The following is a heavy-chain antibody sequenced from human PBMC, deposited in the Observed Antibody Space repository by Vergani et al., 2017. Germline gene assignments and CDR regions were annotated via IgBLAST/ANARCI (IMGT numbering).Heavy chain of an antibody. D-gene: IGHD3-10*01. CDR3: AKSPNSGRGVAFYI. CDR2: ISGTGGST. CDR1: GFTFSSYA. V-gene: IGHV3-23*04. Sequence: EVQLVESGGGLVQPGGSLRLSCAASGFTFSSYAMSWVRQAPGKGLECVSSISGTGGSTYYADSVKGRFTISRDNSKNMLYLQMNSLRADDTAVYYCAKSPNSGRGVAFYIWGQGTMVTVSS. J-gene: IGHJ3*02.